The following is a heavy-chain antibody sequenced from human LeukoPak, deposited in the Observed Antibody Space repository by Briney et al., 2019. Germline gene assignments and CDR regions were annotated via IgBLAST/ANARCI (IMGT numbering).Heavy chain of an antibody. CDR3: ARDNYDILTGYKSFDY. CDR2: IYYSGST. D-gene: IGHD3-9*01. CDR1: GGSISSGDYY. V-gene: IGHV4-30-4*01. J-gene: IGHJ4*02. Sequence: KSSETLSLTCTVSGGSISSGDYYWSWIRQPPGKGLEWIGYIYYSGSTYYNPSLKSRVTISVDTSKNQFSLKLSSVTAADTAVYYCARDNYDILTGYKSFDYWGQGTLVTVSS.